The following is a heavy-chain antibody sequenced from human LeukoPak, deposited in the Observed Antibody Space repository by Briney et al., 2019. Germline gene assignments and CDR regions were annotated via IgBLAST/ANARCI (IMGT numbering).Heavy chain of an antibody. CDR2: ISGSGGST. CDR3: AKDRLALIDYFDY. V-gene: IGHV3-23*01. D-gene: IGHD3-22*01. Sequence: PGGSLRLSCAASGFTFSNYAMSWVRQAPGKGLEWVSAISGSGGSTYYADSVKGRFTISRDNSKNTLYLQMNSLRAEDTAVYYCAKDRLALIDYFDYWGQGTLVTVSS. J-gene: IGHJ4*02. CDR1: GFTFSNYA.